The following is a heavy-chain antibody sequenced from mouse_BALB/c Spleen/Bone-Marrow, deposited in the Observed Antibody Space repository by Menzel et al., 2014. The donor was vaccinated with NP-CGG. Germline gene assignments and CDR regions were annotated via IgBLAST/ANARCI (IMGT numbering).Heavy chain of an antibody. J-gene: IGHJ2*01. V-gene: IGHV2-5-1*01. CDR1: GFSLTSYG. CDR2: MGRGGST. CDR3: AKNRYDY. D-gene: IGHD2-14*01. Sequence: VKLVESGPSLVQPSQSLSITCTVSGFSLTSYGVHWVRQSPGKGLEWLGVMGRGGSTDYNAAFMSRLSITKDNSKSQXFFKMNSLQADDTAIYHCAKNRYDYWGQGTTLTVSS.